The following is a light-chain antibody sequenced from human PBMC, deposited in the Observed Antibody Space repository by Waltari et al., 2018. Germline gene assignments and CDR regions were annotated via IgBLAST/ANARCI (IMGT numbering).Light chain of an antibody. CDR2: HNN. CDR3: QSFDRSLTSWV. CDR1: SSNIGATFD. V-gene: IGLV1-40*01. Sequence: QSVLTQPPSVSGAPGQRVTISCTGGSSNIGATFDVHWYQQLPGLAPRLLIYHNNNRPAGVPDRFSGSKSDTSASLAITGLQAEDEADYYCQSFDRSLTSWVFGGGTKLTVL. J-gene: IGLJ3*02.